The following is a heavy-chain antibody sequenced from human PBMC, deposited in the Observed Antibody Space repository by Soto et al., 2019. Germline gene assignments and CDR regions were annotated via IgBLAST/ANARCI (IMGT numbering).Heavy chain of an antibody. V-gene: IGHV1-18*01. Sequence: ASAKVSCKASGYTFTSYGISWVRQAPGQGLEWMGWISAYNGKTNYAQKLKGRVTMTTDTSTSTAYMELRSMRSDDTAVYYCARGKAARPEFDYWGQGTLVTVSS. CDR2: ISAYNGKT. J-gene: IGHJ4*02. D-gene: IGHD6-6*01. CDR3: ARGKAARPEFDY. CDR1: GYTFTSYG.